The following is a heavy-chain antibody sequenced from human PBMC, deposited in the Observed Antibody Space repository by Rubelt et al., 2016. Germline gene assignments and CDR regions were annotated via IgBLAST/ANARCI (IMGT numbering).Heavy chain of an antibody. J-gene: IGHJ4*02. Sequence: CGGNLVQPGGSLRLSCAASGFTFRRYWMHWVRQAPGKGLVWVSRINSDGRNIYYADSVKGGFTISRDNSKNTLYLQMNSLRAEDTAVYYCAKDFRIRFLEWLWDYWGQGTLVTVSS. CDR1: GFTFRRYW. V-gene: IGHV3-74*01. CDR3: AKDFRIRFLEWLWDY. D-gene: IGHD3-3*01. CDR2: INSDGRNI.